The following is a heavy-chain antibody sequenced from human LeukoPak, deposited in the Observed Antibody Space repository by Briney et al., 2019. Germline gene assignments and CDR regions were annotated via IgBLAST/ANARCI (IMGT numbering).Heavy chain of an antibody. J-gene: IGHJ5*02. CDR3: GESSAGYQGLGSMFDP. Sequence: SAPTLLKTTHALTLTCNFSGFSFSTSGVGLGWIRQPPGKALDSIALVYWNDEKRYSPYLTTRLSITKETSKNHRVHCITIMDILHTASYYCGESSAGYQGLGSMFDPWGQRTLVSVSS. D-gene: IGHD3-16*01. CDR1: GFSFSTSGVG. V-gene: IGHV2-5*01. CDR2: VYWNDEK.